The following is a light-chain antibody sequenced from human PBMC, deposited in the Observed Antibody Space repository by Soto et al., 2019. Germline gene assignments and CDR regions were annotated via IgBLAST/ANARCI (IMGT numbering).Light chain of an antibody. CDR3: QQYGSSPGT. V-gene: IGKV3-20*01. CDR1: QNVKNNY. CDR2: GAS. J-gene: IGKJ2*01. Sequence: DIVLTQSPGTLSLSPGERATLSGRASQNVKNNYLAWYQQKPGQAPRLLLRGASSRAAGLPDRFSGSGSGTAFTLTISRLEPEDFAVYYCQQYGSSPGTFGQGTKLEIK.